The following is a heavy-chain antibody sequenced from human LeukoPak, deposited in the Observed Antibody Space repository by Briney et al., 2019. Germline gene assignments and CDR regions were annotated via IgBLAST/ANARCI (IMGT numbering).Heavy chain of an antibody. J-gene: IGHJ4*02. CDR3: ARGGITMVRGVIPL. CDR1: GGSISSSSYY. D-gene: IGHD3-10*01. V-gene: IGHV4-39*07. Sequence: PSETLSLTCTVSGGSISSSSYYWGWIRQPPGKGPEWIGSIYYSGSTYYNPSLKSRVTISVDTCTHQLSLKLSSVTAADTAVYYCARGGITMVRGVIPLWGQGTLVTVSS. CDR2: IYYSGST.